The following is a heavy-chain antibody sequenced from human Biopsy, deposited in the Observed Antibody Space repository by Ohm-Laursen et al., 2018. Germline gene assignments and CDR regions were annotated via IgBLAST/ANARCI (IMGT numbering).Heavy chain of an antibody. V-gene: IGHV4-61*01. CDR3: ARVGVGAPSIDYFDS. CDR1: GDSLTSGPEN. CDR2: IYSGGNT. D-gene: IGHD1-26*01. Sequence: SETLSLTCTVSGDSLTSGPENWSWIRQSPGQGLEYIGFIYSGGNTNYNPSLKNRVTMSVDTSRNQFSLKLSSVTAADTAVYYCARVGVGAPSIDYFDSWGQGALVTVSS. J-gene: IGHJ4*02.